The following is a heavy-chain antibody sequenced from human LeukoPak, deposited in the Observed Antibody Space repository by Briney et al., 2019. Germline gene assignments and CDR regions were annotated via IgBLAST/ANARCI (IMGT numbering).Heavy chain of an antibody. Sequence: PGGSLRLSCAASGFTFSSNAMSWVRQAPGKGLEWVSAVSVSADSTYYADSVKGRFTISSDNSRNMVYLQMNSLRAEDTAIYYCAKASPYYDVLTGYYYYFDYWGQGTLVTVSS. J-gene: IGHJ4*02. CDR1: GFTFSSNA. CDR2: VSVSADST. D-gene: IGHD3-9*01. CDR3: AKASPYYDVLTGYYYYFDY. V-gene: IGHV3-23*01.